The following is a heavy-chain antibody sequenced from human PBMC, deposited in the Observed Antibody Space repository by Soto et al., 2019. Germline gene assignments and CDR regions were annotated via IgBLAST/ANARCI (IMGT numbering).Heavy chain of an antibody. Sequence: SETLSLTCTVSGGSISSYYWSWIRQPPGKGLESIGYIYYSGSTNYNPSLKSRVTISVDTSKNQCSLKLSSVTAADTAVYYCARVPTFLYCSSTSCHFDYWGQGTLVTVSS. D-gene: IGHD2-2*01. CDR2: IYYSGST. CDR3: ARVPTFLYCSSTSCHFDY. V-gene: IGHV4-59*12. J-gene: IGHJ4*02. CDR1: GGSISSYY.